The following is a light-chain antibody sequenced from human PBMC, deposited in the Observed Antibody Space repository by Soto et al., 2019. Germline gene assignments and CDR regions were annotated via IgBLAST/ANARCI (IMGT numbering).Light chain of an antibody. CDR3: CSYTRSGTLL. Sequence: QSVLTQPAAVSGSHGQAITISCVGTSGDIGDYNYVSWYQQHPGKVPKVIIYDVSNRPSGVSYRVSGTKSGNTASLTVSGLQAEDEADYYCCSYTRSGTLLFGTGTKVTV. CDR2: DVS. V-gene: IGLV2-14*01. CDR1: SGDIGDYNY. J-gene: IGLJ1*01.